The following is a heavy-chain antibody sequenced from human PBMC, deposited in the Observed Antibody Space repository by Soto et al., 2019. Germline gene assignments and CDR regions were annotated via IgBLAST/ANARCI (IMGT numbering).Heavy chain of an antibody. D-gene: IGHD2-2*01. Sequence: QVQLQESGPGLVKPSQTLSLTCTVSGGSISSGDYYWSWIRQPPGKGLEWIGYIYYSGSTYYNPSLKSRITISVDTSKNQFSLKLSSVTAAVTAVYYCASAIGYCSSTSCYAFDYWGQGTLVTVSS. CDR3: ASAIGYCSSTSCYAFDY. J-gene: IGHJ4*02. CDR2: IYYSGST. CDR1: GGSISSGDYY. V-gene: IGHV4-30-4*01.